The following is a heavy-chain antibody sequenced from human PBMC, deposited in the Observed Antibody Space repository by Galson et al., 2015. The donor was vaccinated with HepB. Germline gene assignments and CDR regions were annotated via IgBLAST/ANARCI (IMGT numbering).Heavy chain of an antibody. CDR3: AREGLTAMTLFDY. Sequence: SLRLSCAASGFTFSSHGMHWVRQAPGKGLEWVAVIWHDGSNKYYADSMKGRFTISRDNSKNPLYLQMSSLRAEDTAVYYCAREGLTAMTLFDYWGQGTLVTVSS. CDR2: IWHDGSNK. CDR1: GFTFSSHG. V-gene: IGHV3-33*01. D-gene: IGHD4-17*01. J-gene: IGHJ4*02.